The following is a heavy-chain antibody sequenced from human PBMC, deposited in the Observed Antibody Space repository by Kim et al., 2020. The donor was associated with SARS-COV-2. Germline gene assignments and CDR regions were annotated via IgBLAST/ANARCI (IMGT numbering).Heavy chain of an antibody. Sequence: SKKFQGRVTITRDTSASTAYMELRSLRSEDTAVYYCARGGYSGYDGGFDSWGQGTLVTVSS. J-gene: IGHJ4*02. V-gene: IGHV1-3*01. CDR3: ARGGYSGYDGGFDS. D-gene: IGHD5-12*01.